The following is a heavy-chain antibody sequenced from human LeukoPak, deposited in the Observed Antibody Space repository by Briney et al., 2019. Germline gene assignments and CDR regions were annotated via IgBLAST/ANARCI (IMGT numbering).Heavy chain of an antibody. J-gene: IGHJ4*02. CDR2: INLSGST. Sequence: SETLSHTCAVYGGSFNGYYWSRIRQPPGKGLEWIGEINLSGSTNYNPSLKSRVTISVDTSKNQFSLKLSSVTAADTAVYYCARGITMVRGVITAPKTYYFDYWGQGTLDTVSS. CDR3: ARGITMVRGVITAPKTYYFDY. CDR1: GGSFNGYY. V-gene: IGHV4-34*01. D-gene: IGHD3-10*01.